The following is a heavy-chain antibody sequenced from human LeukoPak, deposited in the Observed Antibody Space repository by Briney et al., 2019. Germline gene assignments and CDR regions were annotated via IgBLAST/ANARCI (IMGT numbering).Heavy chain of an antibody. CDR1: GFTVSSNY. CDR2: IFSGGGR. CDR3: ARPMNEYDSSGFFHY. Sequence: GGSLRLSCAASGFTVSSNYMSWVRQAPGKGLDWVSVIFSGGGRNYADSVKGRFTISRDNSKNTLHLQMNSLRVEDTAVYYCARPMNEYDSSGFFHYWGQGTLVTVSS. V-gene: IGHV3-66*02. D-gene: IGHD3-22*01. J-gene: IGHJ4*02.